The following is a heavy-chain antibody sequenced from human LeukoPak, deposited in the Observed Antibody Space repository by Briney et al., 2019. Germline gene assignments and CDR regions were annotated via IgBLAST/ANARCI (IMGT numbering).Heavy chain of an antibody. J-gene: IGHJ6*02. CDR2: IIPIFGTA. D-gene: IGHD2-2*01. V-gene: IGHV1-69*13. CDR1: GGTFSSYA. Sequence: ASVKVSCKASGGTFSSYAISWVRQAPGQGLEWMGVIIPIFGTANYAQKFQGRVTITADESTSTAYMELSRLRSDDTAVYYCARDGIVVVPAGPYYYYGMDVWGQGTTVTVSS. CDR3: ARDGIVVVPAGPYYYYGMDV.